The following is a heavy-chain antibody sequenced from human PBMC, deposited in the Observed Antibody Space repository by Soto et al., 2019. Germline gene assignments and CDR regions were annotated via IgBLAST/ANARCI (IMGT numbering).Heavy chain of an antibody. Sequence: QVQLVESGGGVVQPGRSLRLSCAASGFTFSSYSMHWVRQAPGKGLEWVAIISYDGSNKYYADSVKGRFTISRDNSKNTLYLQMNSLRAEETAVYYCARPPPVTTVWGGIDQWGQGTLVAVSS. CDR1: GFTFSSYS. J-gene: IGHJ4*02. D-gene: IGHD4-4*01. CDR3: ARPPPVTTVWGGIDQ. V-gene: IGHV3-30-3*01. CDR2: ISYDGSNK.